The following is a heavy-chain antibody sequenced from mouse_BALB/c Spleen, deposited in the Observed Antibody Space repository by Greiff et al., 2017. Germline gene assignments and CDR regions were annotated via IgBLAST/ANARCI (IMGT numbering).Heavy chain of an antibody. Sequence: QLQQSGPGLVKPSQSLSLTCSVTGYSITSGYYWNWIRQFPGNKLEWMGYISYDGSNNYNPSLKNRISITRDTSKNQFFLKLNSVTTEDTATYYCARERGTTATGYYYAMDYWGQGTSVTVSS. CDR2: ISYDGSN. D-gene: IGHD1-2*01. V-gene: IGHV3-6*02. J-gene: IGHJ4*01. CDR1: GYSITSGYY. CDR3: ARERGTTATGYYYAMDY.